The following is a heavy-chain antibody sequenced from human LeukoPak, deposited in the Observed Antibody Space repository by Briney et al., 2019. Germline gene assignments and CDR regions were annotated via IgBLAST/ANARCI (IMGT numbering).Heavy chain of an antibody. D-gene: IGHD5-12*01. V-gene: IGHV1-2*04. Sequence: ASVKVSCKASGYTFTGYYMHWVRQAPGQGLEWMGWINPNSGGTNYAQKFQGWVTVTRDTSISTAYMELSRLRSDDTAVYYCARMRGYSGYDWDYWGQGTLVTVSS. J-gene: IGHJ4*02. CDR3: ARMRGYSGYDWDY. CDR2: INPNSGGT. CDR1: GYTFTGYY.